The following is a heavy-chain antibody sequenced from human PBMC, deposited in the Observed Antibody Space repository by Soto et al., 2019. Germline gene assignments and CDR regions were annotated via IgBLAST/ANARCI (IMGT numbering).Heavy chain of an antibody. CDR3: ARLVSSIAARWFFDY. V-gene: IGHV4-31*03. Sequence: QVQLQESGPGLVKPSQTLSLTCTVSGGSISSGGYYWSWIRQHPGKGLEWIVYICYSGSTYYNPSFKSRVTISVDTSKNQFSLKLSSVTAADTAVYYCARLVSSIAARWFFDYWGQGTLVTVSS. CDR2: ICYSGST. D-gene: IGHD6-6*01. CDR1: GGSISSGGYY. J-gene: IGHJ4*02.